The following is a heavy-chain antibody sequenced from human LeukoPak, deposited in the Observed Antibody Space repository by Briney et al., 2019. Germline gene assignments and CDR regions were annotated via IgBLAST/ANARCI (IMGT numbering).Heavy chain of an antibody. D-gene: IGHD1-7*01. CDR1: GGSISSYY. Sequence: SETLSLTCTVSGGSISSYYWSWIRQPPGKGLEWIGYIYYSGSTNYNPSLKSRVTISVDTSKNQFSLKLSSVTAADTAVYYCARVPELLGGYYYYMDVWGKGTTVTVSS. V-gene: IGHV4-59*01. J-gene: IGHJ6*03. CDR3: ARVPELLGGYYYYMDV. CDR2: IYYSGST.